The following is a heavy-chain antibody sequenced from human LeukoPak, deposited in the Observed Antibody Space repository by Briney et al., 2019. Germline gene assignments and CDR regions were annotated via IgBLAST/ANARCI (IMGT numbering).Heavy chain of an antibody. CDR3: ARGSYSSSWYVPRGHWFDP. Sequence: SETLSLTCAVYGGSFSGYYWSWIRQPLGKGLEWIGEINHSGSTNYNPSLKSRVTISVDTSKNQFSLKLSSVTAADTAVYYCARGSYSSSWYVPRGHWFDPWGQGTLVTVSS. CDR1: GGSFSGYY. CDR2: INHSGST. V-gene: IGHV4-34*01. D-gene: IGHD6-13*01. J-gene: IGHJ5*02.